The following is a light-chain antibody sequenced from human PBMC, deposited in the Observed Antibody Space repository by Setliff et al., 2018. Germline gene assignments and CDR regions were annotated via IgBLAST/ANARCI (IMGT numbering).Light chain of an antibody. CDR2: EVT. CDR1: GGLVGGCNY. CDR3: TFYSGSNNVF. Sequence: QSVLTQPPSASGSPGQSVTISCTGTGGLVGGCNYVSWYQQHPGKAPRLIIYEVTKRPSGVPDRFSGSNSGNTASLTVSGLQAEDEADYYCTFYSGSNNVFFGSGTKVTVL. J-gene: IGLJ1*01. V-gene: IGLV2-8*01.